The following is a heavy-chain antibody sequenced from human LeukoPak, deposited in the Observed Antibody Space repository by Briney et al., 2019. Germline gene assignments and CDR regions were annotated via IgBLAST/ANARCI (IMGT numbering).Heavy chain of an antibody. CDR1: GGSISSYY. V-gene: IGHV4-59*08. CDR3: ARQLGTSPCLRYFDL. CDR2: IYYSGST. J-gene: IGHJ2*01. Sequence: SETLSLTCTLSGGSISSYYWSWLRQPPGKGLEWIEYIYYSGSTNYNPSLKSRVTISVDTSKNQFSLKLSSVTAADTAVYYCARQLGTSPCLRYFDLWGRGTLVTVSS. D-gene: IGHD3-16*01.